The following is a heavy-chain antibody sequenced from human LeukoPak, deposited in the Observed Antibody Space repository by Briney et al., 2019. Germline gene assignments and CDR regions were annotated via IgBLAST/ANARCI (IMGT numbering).Heavy chain of an antibody. CDR2: IYYSGST. CDR3: AILRYFDWLRTKDDAFDI. D-gene: IGHD3-9*01. V-gene: IGHV4-59*04. CDR1: GGSISSYY. Sequence: PSETLSLTCTVSGGSISSYYWSWIRQPPGKGLEWIGSIYYSGSTYYNPSLKSRVTISVDTSKNQFSLKLSSVTAADTAVYYCAILRYFDWLRTKDDAFDIWGQGTMVTVSS. J-gene: IGHJ3*02.